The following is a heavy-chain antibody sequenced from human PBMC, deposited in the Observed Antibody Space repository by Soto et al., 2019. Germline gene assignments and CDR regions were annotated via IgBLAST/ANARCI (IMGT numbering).Heavy chain of an antibody. CDR2: IYPGDSDT. CDR1: GYSFSNYW. V-gene: IGHV5-51*01. D-gene: IGHD3-3*01. J-gene: IGHJ4*02. Sequence: GESLKISCKGPGYSFSNYWIGWVRQMPGKGLEWMGVIYPGDSDTRYGPSFQGQVTISVDKSISTAYLQWSSLKASDSATYYCARGGVSTRTFDYWGQGTPVTVPS. CDR3: ARGGVSTRTFDY.